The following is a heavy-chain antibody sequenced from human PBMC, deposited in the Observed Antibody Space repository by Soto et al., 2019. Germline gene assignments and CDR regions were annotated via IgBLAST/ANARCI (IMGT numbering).Heavy chain of an antibody. D-gene: IGHD2-15*01. CDR3: ARDVIGYCSGGSCSIDY. Sequence: PGGSLRLSCAASGFTFSSYGMHWVRQAPGKGLEWVAVIWYDGSNKYYADSVKGRFTISRDNSKNTLYLQMNSLRAEDTAVYYCARDVIGYCSGGSCSIDYWGQGTLVTVSS. V-gene: IGHV3-33*01. CDR1: GFTFSSYG. CDR2: IWYDGSNK. J-gene: IGHJ4*02.